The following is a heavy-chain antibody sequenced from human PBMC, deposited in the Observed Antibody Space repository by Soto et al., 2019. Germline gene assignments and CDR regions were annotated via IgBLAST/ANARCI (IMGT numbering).Heavy chain of an antibody. V-gene: IGHV4-30-2*06. CDR3: ARGGGYDSFDY. D-gene: IGHD5-12*01. J-gene: IGHJ4*02. CDR2: ISHLEST. CDR1: GASISYGGFS. Sequence: NTSETLSLTCTVSGASISYGGFSWSWIRQSPGKGLEWIGYISHLESTYFHPSFKSRLTMSIDRTRNQFSLKLSSVTAADMAVYYCARGGGYDSFDYWGQGVLVTSPQ.